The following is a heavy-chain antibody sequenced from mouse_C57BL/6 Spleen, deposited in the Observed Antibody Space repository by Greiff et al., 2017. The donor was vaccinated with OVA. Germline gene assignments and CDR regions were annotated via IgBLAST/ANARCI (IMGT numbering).Heavy chain of an antibody. CDR1: GYTFTSYW. J-gene: IGHJ2*01. V-gene: IGHV1-50*01. CDR2: IDPSDSYT. CDR3: ARWNYYGSSYPYYFDY. D-gene: IGHD1-1*01. Sequence: QVQLQQPGAELVKPGASVKLSCKASGYTFTSYWMQWVKQRPGQGLEWIGEIDPSDSYTNYNQKFKGKATLTVDTSSSTAYMQLSSLTSEDSAVYYCARWNYYGSSYPYYFDYWGQGTTLTVSS.